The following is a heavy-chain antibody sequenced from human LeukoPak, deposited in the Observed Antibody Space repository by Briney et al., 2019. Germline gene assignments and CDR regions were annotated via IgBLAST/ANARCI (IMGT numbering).Heavy chain of an antibody. V-gene: IGHV4-30-4*01. D-gene: IGHD3-10*02. Sequence: SETLSLTCTVSGGSISSGDYYWSWIRQPPGKGLEWIGHIYYSGSTYYNPSLKSRGIISVETSKNQFSLKLSSVTAADTAVYYCARIMLSWRGFDCWGQGTLVAVSS. CDR1: GGSISSGDYY. J-gene: IGHJ4*02. CDR2: IYYSGST. CDR3: ARIMLSWRGFDC.